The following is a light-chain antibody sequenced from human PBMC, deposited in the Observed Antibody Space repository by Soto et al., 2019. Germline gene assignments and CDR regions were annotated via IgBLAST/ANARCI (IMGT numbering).Light chain of an antibody. CDR1: QSISSY. CDR2: AAS. CDR3: QQSYSTPRGFT. V-gene: IGKV1-39*01. J-gene: IGKJ3*01. Sequence: DIQMTQSPSSLSASVGDRVTITCRASQSISSYLNWYQQKPGKAPKLLSYAASSLQSGVPSRFSGSGSGTDFTLTISSLQPEDFATYYCQQSYSTPRGFTFGPGTKVDIK.